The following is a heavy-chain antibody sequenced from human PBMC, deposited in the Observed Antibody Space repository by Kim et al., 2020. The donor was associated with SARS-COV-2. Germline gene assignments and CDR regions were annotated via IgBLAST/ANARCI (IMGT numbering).Heavy chain of an antibody. CDR3: TRDPDYSKGASFDY. CDR2: INDDGSVT. CDR1: GFTFRTYW. J-gene: IGHJ4*02. Sequence: GWSLRLSCAASGFTFRTYWMHWVRQVPGKGLVWVSRINDDGSVTTYADSVKGRFTISTDNSKNMMYLQMNSLRAEDTAVYYCTRDPDYSKGASFDYWGQG. D-gene: IGHD4-4*01. V-gene: IGHV3-74*01.